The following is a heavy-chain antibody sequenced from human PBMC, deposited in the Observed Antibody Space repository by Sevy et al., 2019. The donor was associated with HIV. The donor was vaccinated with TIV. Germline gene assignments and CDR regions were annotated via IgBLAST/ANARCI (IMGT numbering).Heavy chain of an antibody. Sequence: GESLKISSAASGFTFSSYWMSWVRQAPGKGLEWVANIKQDGSEKYYVDSVKGRFTISRDNAKNSLYLQMNSLRAEDTAVYYCARDRVTGTTWGQGTLVTVSS. J-gene: IGHJ4*02. D-gene: IGHD1-7*01. CDR3: ARDRVTGTT. CDR1: GFTFSSYW. CDR2: IKQDGSEK. V-gene: IGHV3-7*01.